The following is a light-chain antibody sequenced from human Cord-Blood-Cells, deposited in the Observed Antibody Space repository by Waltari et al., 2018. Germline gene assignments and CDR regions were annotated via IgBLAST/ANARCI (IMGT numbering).Light chain of an antibody. CDR3: SSYTSSSTLV. J-gene: IGLJ3*02. CDR1: SSDVGGVNY. CDR2: YVS. V-gene: IGLV2-14*01. Sequence: QSALTQPASVSGSPGQSITISRTGTSSDVGGVNYVSWYQQHPGKAPKLMIYYVSKRPSGVSTRFSGSKSGNTASLTISGLQAEDEADYYCSSYTSSSTLVFGGGTKLTVL.